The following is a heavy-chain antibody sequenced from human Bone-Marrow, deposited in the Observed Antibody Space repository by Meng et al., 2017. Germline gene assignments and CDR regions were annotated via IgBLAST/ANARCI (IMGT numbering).Heavy chain of an antibody. CDR3: ARDEDISAAGKLFGDY. V-gene: IGHV1-2*06. Sequence: VQLGQAGAEVKKPGASLKVSCKPAGYNFPDYYIHWVRRAPGQGLEWMGRINPKSGDTHYAQKFQARVTMTGDTSISTAYMELSGLRSDDTAMYYCARDEDISAAGKLFGDYWGQGTLVTVSS. CDR2: INPKSGDT. D-gene: IGHD6-25*01. CDR1: GYNFPDYY. J-gene: IGHJ4*02.